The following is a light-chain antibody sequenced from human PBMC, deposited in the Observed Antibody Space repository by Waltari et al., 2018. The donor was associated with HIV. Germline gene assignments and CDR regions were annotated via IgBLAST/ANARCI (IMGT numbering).Light chain of an antibody. Sequence: QSALTQPASLSGSPGQSITITCSGTGSYIGLSYLVSWYRQEPGKAPRLLIYGVSNRPSEISRRFSGSKARTTASLTISALQADDEGDYYCSAYTMSGSLVFGGGTKLTVL. V-gene: IGLV2-14*01. CDR2: GVS. CDR1: GSYIGLSYL. CDR3: SAYTMSGSLV. J-gene: IGLJ2*01.